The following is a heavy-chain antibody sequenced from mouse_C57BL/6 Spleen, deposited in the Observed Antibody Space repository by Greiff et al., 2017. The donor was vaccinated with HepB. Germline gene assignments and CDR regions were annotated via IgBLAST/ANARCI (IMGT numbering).Heavy chain of an antibody. CDR3: ARGLWDYFGY. CDR1: GFTFSDYG. Sequence: EVQVVESGGGLVKPGGSLKLSCAASGFTFSDYGMHWVRQAPEKGLEWVAYISSGSSTIYYADTVKGRFTISRDNAKNTLFLQMTSLRSEDTAMYYCARGLWDYFGYWGQGTTLTVSS. J-gene: IGHJ2*01. CDR2: ISSGSSTI. V-gene: IGHV5-17*01. D-gene: IGHD1-1*02.